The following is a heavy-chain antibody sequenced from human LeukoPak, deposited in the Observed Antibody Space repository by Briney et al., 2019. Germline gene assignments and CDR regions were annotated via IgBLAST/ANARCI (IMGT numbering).Heavy chain of an antibody. D-gene: IGHD3-10*01. Sequence: SETLSLTCIVSGGSISKTSDYWGWIRQPPGKGLGWIGSIDYSGSTDYNPSFKSRVTISVDTSKNQFSLKLSSVTAADTAVYYCATILNSYGSGTYIWFWGQGTLVTVSS. CDR1: GGSISKTSDY. CDR2: IDYSGST. V-gene: IGHV4-39*01. J-gene: IGHJ4*02. CDR3: ATILNSYGSGTYIWF.